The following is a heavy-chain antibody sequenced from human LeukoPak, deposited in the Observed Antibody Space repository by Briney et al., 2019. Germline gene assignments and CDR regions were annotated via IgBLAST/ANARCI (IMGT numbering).Heavy chain of an antibody. D-gene: IGHD5-18*01. Sequence: GGSLRLSCAASGFTFSSYGMHWVRQAPGKGLEWVAVIWYDGSNKYYADSVKGRFTISRDNAKNSLYLQMNSLRAEDTAVYYCASGGYSFFYWGQGTLVTVSS. CDR2: IWYDGSNK. CDR1: GFTFSSYG. V-gene: IGHV3-33*03. CDR3: ASGGYSFFY. J-gene: IGHJ4*02.